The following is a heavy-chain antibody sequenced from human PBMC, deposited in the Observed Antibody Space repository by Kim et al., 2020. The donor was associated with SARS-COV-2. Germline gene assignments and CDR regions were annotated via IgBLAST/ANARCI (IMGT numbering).Heavy chain of an antibody. V-gene: IGHV4-31*03. CDR3: ARVSALYCGGDCYSFDY. CDR1: GGSISSGGYY. J-gene: IGHJ4*02. CDR2: IYYSGST. Sequence: SETLSLTCTVSGGSISSGGYYWSWIRQHTGKGLEWIGYIYYSGSTYYNPSLKSRVTISVDTSKNQFSLKLSSVTAADTAVYYCARVSALYCGGDCYSFDYWGQGTLVTVSS. D-gene: IGHD2-21*02.